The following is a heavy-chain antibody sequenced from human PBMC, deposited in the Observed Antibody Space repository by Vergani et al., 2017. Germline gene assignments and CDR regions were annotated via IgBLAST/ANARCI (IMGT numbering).Heavy chain of an antibody. D-gene: IGHD6-19*01. CDR2: IYYSGST. CDR3: ARDGPQWLETLYDYGMDV. Sequence: QVQLQESGPGLVKPSETLSLTCPVSGGSLSSYYWSWIRQPPGKGLGWVGYIYYSGSTNYNPSLKSRVTISVDTSKNQFSLKLSSVTAADTAVYYCARDGPQWLETLYDYGMDVWGQGTTVTVSS. J-gene: IGHJ6*02. V-gene: IGHV4-59*01. CDR1: GGSLSSYY.